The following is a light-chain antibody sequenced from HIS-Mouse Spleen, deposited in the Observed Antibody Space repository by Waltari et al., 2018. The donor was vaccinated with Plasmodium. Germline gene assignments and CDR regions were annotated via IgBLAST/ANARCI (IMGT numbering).Light chain of an antibody. Sequence: SYELTQQHSVSVSPGQTASITCSGDKLGDTYACWYQQKPGQSPVLVIYQDSKRPSGIPERFSGSNSGNTATLTISGTQAMDEADYYCQAWDSSTVVFGGGTKLTVL. V-gene: IGLV3-1*01. CDR1: KLGDTY. CDR3: QAWDSSTVV. CDR2: QDS. J-gene: IGLJ2*01.